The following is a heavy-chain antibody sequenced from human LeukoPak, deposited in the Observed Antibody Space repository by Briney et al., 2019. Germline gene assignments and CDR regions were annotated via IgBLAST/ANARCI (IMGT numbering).Heavy chain of an antibody. D-gene: IGHD7-27*01. V-gene: IGHV4-59*01. CDR2: IYYSGST. CDR1: GGSISSYY. Sequence: SETLSLTCTVSGGSISSYYWSWIRQPPGKGLEWIGYIYYSGSTNYNPSLKSRVTISVDTSKNQFSLKLSSVTAADTAVYYCARGLGIAWYFDLWGRGILVTVSS. CDR3: ARGLGIAWYFDL. J-gene: IGHJ2*01.